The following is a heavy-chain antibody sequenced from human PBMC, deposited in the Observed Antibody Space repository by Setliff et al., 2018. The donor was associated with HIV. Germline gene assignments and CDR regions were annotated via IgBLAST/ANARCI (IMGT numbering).Heavy chain of an antibody. Sequence: GGSLRLSCAASGFTFSSYGMHWVRQAPGKGLEWVAVIWYDGSNKYYADSVKGRFTISRDNSKNSLYLQMNSLRAEDTAVYYCARDYSSSWYGPFDYWGQGTLVTVSS. CDR3: ARDYSSSWYGPFDY. V-gene: IGHV3-33*08. D-gene: IGHD6-13*01. CDR2: IWYDGSNK. J-gene: IGHJ4*02. CDR1: GFTFSSYG.